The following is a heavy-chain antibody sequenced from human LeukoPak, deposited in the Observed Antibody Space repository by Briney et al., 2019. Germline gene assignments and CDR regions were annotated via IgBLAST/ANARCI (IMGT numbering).Heavy chain of an antibody. J-gene: IGHJ6*02. V-gene: IGHV3-21*01. Sequence: GGSLRLSCAASGFTVSSYSMNWVRQAPGKGLEWVSSISSSSSYIYYADSVKCRFTISRDNAKNSLYLQMNSLRAEDTAVYFCSGGSIYYYYGMDVWGQGPTVTVSS. CDR1: GFTVSSYS. CDR2: ISSSSSYI. CDR3: SGGSIYYYYGMDV. D-gene: IGHD2-15*01.